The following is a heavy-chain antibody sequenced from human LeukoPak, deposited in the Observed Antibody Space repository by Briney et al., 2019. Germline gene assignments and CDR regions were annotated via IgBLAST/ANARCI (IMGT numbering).Heavy chain of an antibody. V-gene: IGHV4-34*01. J-gene: IGHJ4*02. D-gene: IGHD4-11*01. CDR3: ARAILYSNYLRPRGSPIDY. Sequence: ASETLSLTCAVYGGSFSGYYWSRIRQPPGKGLEWIGEINHSGSTNYNPSLKSRVTISVDTSKNQFSLKLSSVTAADTAVYYCARAILYSNYLRPRGSPIDYWGQGTLVTVSS. CDR2: INHSGST. CDR1: GGSFSGYY.